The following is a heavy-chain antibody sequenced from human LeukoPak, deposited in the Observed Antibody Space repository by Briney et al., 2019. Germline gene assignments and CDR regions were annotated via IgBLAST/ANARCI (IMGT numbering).Heavy chain of an antibody. Sequence: PGGSLRLSCVSFGSSLDDDHMNWMTWARQAPGKGLEWLSYISSGSTFIYFGESVKGRFHVYRDNAKNSLYLHMNSLRVEDTGVYYCASRSLPATFYRMAVWGQGTTVTVAS. CDR3: ASRSLPATFYRMAV. CDR2: ISSGSTFI. D-gene: IGHD1-14*01. CDR1: GSSLDDDH. V-gene: IGHV3-21*01. J-gene: IGHJ6*02.